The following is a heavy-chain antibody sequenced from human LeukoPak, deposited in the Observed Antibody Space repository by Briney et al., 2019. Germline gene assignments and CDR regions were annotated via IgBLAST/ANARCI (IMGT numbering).Heavy chain of an antibody. CDR3: AKDRLWDFGVVIIVGVFDY. Sequence: GGSLRLSCAASGFTFSSYAMSWVRQAPGKGLEWVSAISGSGGSTYYADSVKGRFTISRDNSKNTLYLQMNSLRAEDTAVYYCAKDRLWDFGVVIIVGVFDYWGQGTLVTVSS. D-gene: IGHD3-3*01. CDR1: GFTFSSYA. CDR2: ISGSGGST. J-gene: IGHJ4*02. V-gene: IGHV3-23*01.